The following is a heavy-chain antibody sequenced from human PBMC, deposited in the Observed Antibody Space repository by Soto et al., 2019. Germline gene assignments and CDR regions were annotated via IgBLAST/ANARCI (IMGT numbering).Heavy chain of an antibody. CDR3: ARDRSMGSHNPFYYYGMDV. CDR2: ISSSSSYI. D-gene: IGHD1-1*01. Sequence: ESGGGLVKPGGSLRLSCAASGFTFSSYSMNWVRQAPGKGLEWVSSISSSSSYIYYADSVKGRFTISRDNAKNSLYLQMNSLRAEDTAVYYCARDRSMGSHNPFYYYGMDVWGQGTTVTVSS. CDR1: GFTFSSYS. V-gene: IGHV3-21*01. J-gene: IGHJ6*02.